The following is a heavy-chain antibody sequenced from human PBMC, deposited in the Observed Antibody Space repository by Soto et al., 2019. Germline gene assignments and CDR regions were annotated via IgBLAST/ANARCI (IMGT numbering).Heavy chain of an antibody. D-gene: IGHD3-10*01. V-gene: IGHV2-26*01. Sequence: QVTLKESGPVLVKPTETLTLTCTVSGFSLSNARMGVSWIRQPPGKALEWLAHIFSNDEKSYSTSLKSRITISKDTSKSQVVLTMTNMDPVDTATYYCARAYGSSPRINWFDPWGQGTLVTVSS. CDR3: ARAYGSSPRINWFDP. CDR1: GFSLSNARMG. J-gene: IGHJ5*02. CDR2: IFSNDEK.